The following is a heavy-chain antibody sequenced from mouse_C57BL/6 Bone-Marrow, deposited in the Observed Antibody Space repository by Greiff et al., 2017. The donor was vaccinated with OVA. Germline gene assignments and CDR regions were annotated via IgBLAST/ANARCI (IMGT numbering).Heavy chain of an antibody. Sequence: EVMLVESGGGLVQPGGSLSLSCAASGFTFTDYYMSWVRQPPGKALEWLGFIRNKANGYTTEYSASVKGRFTISRDNSQSILYLQMNALRAEDSATYYCASSHYYGSSPIDDWGQGTTLTVSS. CDR3: ASSHYYGSSPIDD. J-gene: IGHJ2*01. CDR2: IRNKANGYTT. D-gene: IGHD1-1*01. CDR1: GFTFTDYY. V-gene: IGHV7-3*01.